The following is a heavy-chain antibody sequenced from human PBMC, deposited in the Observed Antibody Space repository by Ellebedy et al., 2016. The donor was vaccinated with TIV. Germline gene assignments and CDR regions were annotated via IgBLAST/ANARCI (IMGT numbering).Heavy chain of an antibody. D-gene: IGHD1-26*01. J-gene: IGHJ3*02. Sequence: ASVKVSCKASGYTFTSYGISWVRQAPGQGLEWMGWISAYNGNTNYAQKLQGRVTMTTDTSTSTAYMELRSLRSDDTAVYYYARDEESGWELRPDAFDIWGQGTMVTVSS. V-gene: IGHV1-18*04. CDR2: ISAYNGNT. CDR3: ARDEESGWELRPDAFDI. CDR1: GYTFTSYG.